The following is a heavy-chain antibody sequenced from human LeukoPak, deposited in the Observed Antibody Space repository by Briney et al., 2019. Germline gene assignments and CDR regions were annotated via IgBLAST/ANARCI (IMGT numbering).Heavy chain of an antibody. V-gene: IGHV4-4*07. J-gene: IGHJ3*02. CDR3: ARARVATKSLDAFDI. Sequence: SETLSLTCTVSGGSISSYYWSWIRQPAGKGLEWIGRIYTSGSTNYNPSLKSRVTMSVDTSKNQFSLKLSSVTAADTAVYYCARARVATKSLDAFDIWGQGTMVTVSS. D-gene: IGHD5-12*01. CDR1: GGSISSYY. CDR2: IYTSGST.